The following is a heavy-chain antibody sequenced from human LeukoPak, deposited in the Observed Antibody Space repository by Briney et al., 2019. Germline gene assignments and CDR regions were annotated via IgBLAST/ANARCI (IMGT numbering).Heavy chain of an antibody. CDR3: ARRHGDYSSDY. J-gene: IGHJ4*02. CDR1: GSSFTSYW. CDR2: IYPGDSDT. Sequence: GASLQISCKGSGSSFTSYWIGWVRQLPGKGLEWMGIIYPGDSDTRYSPSFQGQVTISADKSISTAYLQWSSLKASDTAMYYCARRHGDYSSDYWGQGTLVTVSS. D-gene: IGHD4-17*01. V-gene: IGHV5-51*01.